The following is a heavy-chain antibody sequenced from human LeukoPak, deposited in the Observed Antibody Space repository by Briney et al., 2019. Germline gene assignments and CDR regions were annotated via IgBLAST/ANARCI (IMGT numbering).Heavy chain of an antibody. V-gene: IGHV3-7*01. Sequence: GGSLRLSCAASGFDLSKSWMSWVRQAPGKGLEWVAKIKPDGSETSYVDSVEGRFIISRDNAKNSLFLQMNSLSAEDTALYYCATFSSGFYPKEPFDIWGRGTMVSVSS. D-gene: IGHD3-22*01. CDR1: GFDLSKSW. CDR3: ATFSSGFYPKEPFDI. CDR2: IKPDGSET. J-gene: IGHJ3*02.